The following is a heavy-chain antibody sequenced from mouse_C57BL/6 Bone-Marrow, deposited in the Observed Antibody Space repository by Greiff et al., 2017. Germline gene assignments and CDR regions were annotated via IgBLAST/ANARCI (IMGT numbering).Heavy chain of an antibody. CDR2: IHPSDSDT. CDR1: GYTFTSYG. CDR3: EIYGSYPFDY. J-gene: IGHJ2*01. D-gene: IGHD1-1*02. V-gene: IGHV1-74*01. Sequence: VQLQQPGAELVKPGASVKVSCKASGYTFTSYGMHWVKQRPGQGLEWIGRIHPSDSDTNYNQKFKGKVTLTVDKSSSTAYMQLRSLTSEDSEVCSREIYGSYPFDYWGQGTTLTVSS.